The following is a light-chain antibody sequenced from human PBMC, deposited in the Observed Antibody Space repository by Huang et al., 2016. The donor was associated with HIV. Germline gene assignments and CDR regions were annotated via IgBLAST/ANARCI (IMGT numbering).Light chain of an antibody. CDR2: GAS. CDR1: QRVSSN. V-gene: IGKV3-15*01. CDR3: QQYNNSPGT. J-gene: IGKJ1*01. Sequence: EIVMTQSPATLSVSPGERATLSCRASQRVSSNLAWYQQKPGQAPRLLIYGASTRATGIPARFSGSGSGTEFTLTISSLQSEDFAVYYCQQYNNSPGTFGQGTKVEIK.